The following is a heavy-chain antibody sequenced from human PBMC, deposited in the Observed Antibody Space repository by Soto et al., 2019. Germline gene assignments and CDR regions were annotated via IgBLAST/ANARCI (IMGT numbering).Heavy chain of an antibody. CDR1: DDSFRGAEYY. CDR3: ARGPAYIDGWRTFDL. D-gene: IGHD6-19*01. J-gene: IGHJ4*02. CDR2: TYYNGDT. V-gene: IGHV4-61*08. Sequence: SETLSLTCTFSDDSFRGAEYYWSWIRQPLGKGPEWIGYTYYNGDTKYNPALRSRVTMSEDTSKNQFSLRLSSVTAADTAVYFCARGPAYIDGWRTFDLWGRGILVTVSS.